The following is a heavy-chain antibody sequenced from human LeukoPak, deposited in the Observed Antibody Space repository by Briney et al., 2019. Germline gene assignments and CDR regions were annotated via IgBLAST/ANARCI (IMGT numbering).Heavy chain of an antibody. V-gene: IGHV4-39*07. CDR2: IYYSGST. CDR1: GGSISSSSYY. CDR3: ARRYSSSWYAPSTYYFDY. Sequence: PSETLSLTCTVSGGSISSSSYYWGWIRQPPGKGLEWIGSIYYSGSTYYNPSLKSRVTISVDTSKNQFSLKLSSVTAADTAVYYCARRYSSSWYAPSTYYFDYWGQGTLVTVSS. J-gene: IGHJ4*02. D-gene: IGHD6-13*01.